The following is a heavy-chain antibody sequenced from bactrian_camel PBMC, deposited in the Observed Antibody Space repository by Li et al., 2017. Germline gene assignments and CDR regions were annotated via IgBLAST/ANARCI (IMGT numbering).Heavy chain of an antibody. V-gene: IGHV3S53*01. CDR2: IDESGTT. CDR1: GLTTTHNA. J-gene: IGHJ4*01. Sequence: HVQLVESGGGSAQAGGSLRLACTASGLTTTHNAVAWFRQSPGKEREGIGAIDESGTTTYTESMKDRFTISVDNAKNTLYLQMNSLKPEDTATYYCAAGQGVGWCLDVVRVGAEADFDYWATGPRSPSP. D-gene: IGHD5*01.